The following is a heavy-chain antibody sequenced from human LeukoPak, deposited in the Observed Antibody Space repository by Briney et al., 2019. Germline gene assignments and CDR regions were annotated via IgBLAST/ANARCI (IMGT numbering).Heavy chain of an antibody. CDR2: INPNSGGT. Sequence: GASVKVSCKASGYTFTGYYMHWVRQAPGQGLEWMGWINPNSGGTNYAQKFQGRVTMTRDTSISTAYMELSRLRSDDTAVYYCARARSRYCSSTSCYLTDATVPDYYYYYYMDVWGKGTTVTVSS. CDR1: GYTFTGYY. J-gene: IGHJ6*03. V-gene: IGHV1-2*02. CDR3: ARARSRYCSSTSCYLTDATVPDYYYYYYMDV. D-gene: IGHD2-2*01.